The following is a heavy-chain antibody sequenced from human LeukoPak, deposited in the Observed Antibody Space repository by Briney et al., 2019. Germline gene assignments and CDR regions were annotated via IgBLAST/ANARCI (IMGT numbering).Heavy chain of an antibody. CDR1: GYTFTSYY. CDR3: ARDYGSGSYEY. CDR2: ISAYNGNT. J-gene: IGHJ4*02. V-gene: IGHV1-18*04. Sequence: ASVKVSCKASGYTFTSYYMHWVRQAPGQGLEWMGWISAYNGNTNYAQKLQGRVTMTTDTSTSTAYMELRSLRSDDTAVYYCARDYGSGSYEYWGQGTLVTVSS. D-gene: IGHD3-10*01.